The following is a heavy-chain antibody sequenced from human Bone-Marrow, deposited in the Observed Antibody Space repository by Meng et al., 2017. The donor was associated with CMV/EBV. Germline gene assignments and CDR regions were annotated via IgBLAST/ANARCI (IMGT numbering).Heavy chain of an antibody. Sequence: GESLKISCAASAFTFSSYDMYWVRQAPGKGLDWVAFIGFDGSDESYADSVKGRFTISRDNSKNTLYLQMNSLRPEDTAVYYCARDAFDIWGQRTMVTVSS. J-gene: IGHJ3*02. V-gene: IGHV3-30*02. CDR1: AFTFSSYD. CDR3: ARDAFDI. CDR2: IGFDGSDE.